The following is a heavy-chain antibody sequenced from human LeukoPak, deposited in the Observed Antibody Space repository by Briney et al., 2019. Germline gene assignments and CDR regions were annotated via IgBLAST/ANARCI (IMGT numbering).Heavy chain of an antibody. CDR2: ISGSGGST. D-gene: IGHD6-13*01. J-gene: IGHJ4*02. CDR1: GFNFSTYA. Sequence: GGSLRLSCVASGFNFSTYAMRWVRQAPGKGLEWVSAISGSGGSTYYADSVKGRFTISRDNSKNTLFLQMNSLRAEDTAVYYFAKSGGGSSWYYFDYWGQGTLVTVSS. CDR3: AKSGGGSSWYYFDY. V-gene: IGHV3-23*01.